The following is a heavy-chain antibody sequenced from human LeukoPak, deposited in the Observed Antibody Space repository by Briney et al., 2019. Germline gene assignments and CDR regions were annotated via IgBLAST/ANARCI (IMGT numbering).Heavy chain of an antibody. CDR2: IMQDGSEK. V-gene: IGHV3-7*01. D-gene: IGHD4/OR15-4a*01. CDR1: GFTFTSYW. J-gene: IGHJ4*02. CDR3: ARDDYGGTRY. Sequence: PGGSLRLSCAASGFTFTSYWMSWVRQAPGKGLEWVANIMQDGSEKYYVDSVKGRFSISRDNAKNSLYLQMNSLRAEDTAVYYCARDDYGGTRYWGQGTLVTVSS.